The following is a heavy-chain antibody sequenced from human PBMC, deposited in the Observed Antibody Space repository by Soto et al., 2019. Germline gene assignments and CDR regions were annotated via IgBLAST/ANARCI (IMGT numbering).Heavy chain of an antibody. D-gene: IGHD6-19*01. V-gene: IGHV1-3*01. CDR2: INAGNGNT. J-gene: IGHJ4*02. Sequence: QVQLVQSGAEVKKPGASVKVSCKASGYTFTSYAMHWVRQAPGQRLEWMGWINAGNGNTKYSQKFQGRVTITRDTSASTAYIELSSLRSEDTAVYYCARVKGLVLYDYWGQGTLVTVSS. CDR3: ARVKGLVLYDY. CDR1: GYTFTSYA.